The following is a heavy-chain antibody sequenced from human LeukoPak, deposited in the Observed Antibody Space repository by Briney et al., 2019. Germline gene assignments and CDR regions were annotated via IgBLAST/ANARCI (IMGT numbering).Heavy chain of an antibody. Sequence: SSETLSLTCTVSGGSISSYYWSWLRQPPGKGLEWIGYIYYSGSTNYNPSLKSRVTISVDTSKNQFSLKLSSVTAADTAVYYCARGDGSTSGAFDIWGQGTMVTVSS. CDR3: ARGDGSTSGAFDI. V-gene: IGHV4-59*01. J-gene: IGHJ3*02. CDR1: GGSISSYY. CDR2: IYYSGST. D-gene: IGHD2-2*01.